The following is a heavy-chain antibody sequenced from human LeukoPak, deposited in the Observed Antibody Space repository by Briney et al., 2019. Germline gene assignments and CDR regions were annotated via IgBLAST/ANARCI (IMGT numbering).Heavy chain of an antibody. CDR3: ARDPQQQLNPLYYYYGMDV. CDR1: GDSVSSNSAA. CDR2: TYYRSKWYN. Sequence: SQTLSLTCAISGDSVSSNSAAWNWIRQSPSRGLEWLGRTYYRSKWYNDYAVSVKSRITINPDTSKNQFSLQLNSVTPEDTAVYYCARDPQQQLNPLYYYYGMDVWGQGTTVTVSS. J-gene: IGHJ6*02. D-gene: IGHD6-13*01. V-gene: IGHV6-1*01.